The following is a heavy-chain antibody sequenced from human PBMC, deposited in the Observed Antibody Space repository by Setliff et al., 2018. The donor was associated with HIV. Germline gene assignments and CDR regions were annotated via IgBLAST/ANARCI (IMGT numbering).Heavy chain of an antibody. V-gene: IGHV5-51*01. CDR1: GYTFSNYC. CDR2: IYPGNSDT. Sequence: GESLKISCKDSGYTFSNYCTAWVRQMPGKGLEWMGIIYPGNSDTTYSPSFQGQVTISADRSISTAYLQWSSLKASDTAMYYCAKHLSPGSGWYSKARGMDVWGQGTTVTVS. CDR3: AKHLSPGSGWYSKARGMDV. J-gene: IGHJ6*02. D-gene: IGHD6-19*01.